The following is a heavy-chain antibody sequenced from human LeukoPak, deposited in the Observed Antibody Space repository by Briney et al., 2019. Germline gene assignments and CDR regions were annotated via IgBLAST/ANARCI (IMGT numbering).Heavy chain of an antibody. V-gene: IGHV3-74*01. CDR3: ARDLGQYYDTSDNWFDP. D-gene: IGHD3-22*01. Sequence: GGSLRLSCAASGFTFSSYWMNWVRQAPGKGLMWVSRIESNGLTLYADSVKGRFTISRDNAKNTLNLQMNSLRAEDTAVYYCARDLGQYYDTSDNWFDPWGQGTLVTVSS. CDR2: IESNGLT. CDR1: GFTFSSYW. J-gene: IGHJ5*02.